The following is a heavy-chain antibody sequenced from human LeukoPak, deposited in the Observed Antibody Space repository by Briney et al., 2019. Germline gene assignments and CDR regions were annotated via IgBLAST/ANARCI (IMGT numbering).Heavy chain of an antibody. D-gene: IGHD3-22*01. Sequence: ASVKVSCKASGYTFTSYDINWVRQATGQGLEWMGWMNPNSGNTGYAQKFQGRVTMTRNTSISTAYMELSSLRSEDTAVYYCARVTSRGYYYVAYYYGMDVWGQGTTVTVSS. CDR2: MNPNSGNT. V-gene: IGHV1-8*01. CDR3: ARVTSRGYYYVAYYYGMDV. CDR1: GYTFTSYD. J-gene: IGHJ6*02.